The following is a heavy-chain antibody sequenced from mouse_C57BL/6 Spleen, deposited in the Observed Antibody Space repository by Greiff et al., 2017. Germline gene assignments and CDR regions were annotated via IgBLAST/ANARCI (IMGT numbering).Heavy chain of an antibody. J-gene: IGHJ2*01. CDR1: GYTFTSYW. CDR3: ARRELSYYGSVDY. V-gene: IGHV1-50*01. CDR2: IDSSDSYT. D-gene: IGHD1-1*01. Sequence: QVQLQQPGAELVKPGASVKLSCKASGYTFTSYWMQWVKQRPGQGLEWIGEIDSSDSYTNYNQKFKGKATLTVDTSSSTAYMQLSSLTSEDSAVYYCARRELSYYGSVDYWGQGTTLTVSS.